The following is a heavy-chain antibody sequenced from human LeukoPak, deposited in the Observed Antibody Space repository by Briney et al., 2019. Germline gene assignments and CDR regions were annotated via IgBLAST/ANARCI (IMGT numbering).Heavy chain of an antibody. J-gene: IGHJ6*02. CDR3: ARASIGPYYYGMDV. CDR2: IYYSGST. CDR1: GGSISSYY. Sequence: PSDTLSLTCTVSGGSISSYYWSWIRQPPGRGLEWIGYIYYSGSTNYNPSLKSRVTISVDTPKNQFSLKLSSVTAADTAVYYCARASIGPYYYGMDVWGQGTTVTVSS. D-gene: IGHD3/OR15-3a*01. V-gene: IGHV4-59*07.